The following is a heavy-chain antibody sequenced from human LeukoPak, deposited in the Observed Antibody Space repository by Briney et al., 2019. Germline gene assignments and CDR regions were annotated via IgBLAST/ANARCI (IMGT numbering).Heavy chain of an antibody. J-gene: IGHJ4*02. Sequence: ASVKVSCKASGGTFSSYAISWVRQAPGQGLEWMGGIIPIFGTANYAQKFQGRVTITTDESTSTAYMELSSLRSEDTAVYYCARAGIYGDYADYWGQGTLVTVSS. D-gene: IGHD4-17*01. V-gene: IGHV1-69*05. CDR1: GGTFSSYA. CDR3: ARAGIYGDYADY. CDR2: IIPIFGTA.